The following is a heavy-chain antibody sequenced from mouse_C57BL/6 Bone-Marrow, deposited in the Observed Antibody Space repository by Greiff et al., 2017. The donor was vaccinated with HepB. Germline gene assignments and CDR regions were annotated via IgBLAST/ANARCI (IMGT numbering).Heavy chain of an antibody. CDR2: IHPNSGST. V-gene: IGHV1-64*01. CDR1: GYTFTSYW. D-gene: IGHD1-1*01. CDR3: ARRGVVATDWYFDV. J-gene: IGHJ1*03. Sequence: QVQLKQPGAELVKPGASVKLSCKASGYTFTSYWMHWVKQRPGQGLEWIGMIHPNSGSTNYNEKFKSKATLTVDKSSSTAYMQLSSLTSEDSAVYYCARRGVVATDWYFDVWGTGTTVTVSS.